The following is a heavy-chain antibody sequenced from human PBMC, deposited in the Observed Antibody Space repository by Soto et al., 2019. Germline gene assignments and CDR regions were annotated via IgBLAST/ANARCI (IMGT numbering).Heavy chain of an antibody. CDR2: ISGSGGST. Sequence: GGSLRLSCAASGFTFSSYAMSWVRQAPGKGLERVSAISGSGGSTYYADSVKGRFTISRDNSKNTPYLQMNSLRAEDTVVYYFVKYFGRDSSRREYFHHWGQGSLVLVSA. CDR3: VKYFGRDSSRREYFHH. CDR1: GFTFSSYA. J-gene: IGHJ1*01. D-gene: IGHD2-21*02. V-gene: IGHV3-23*01.